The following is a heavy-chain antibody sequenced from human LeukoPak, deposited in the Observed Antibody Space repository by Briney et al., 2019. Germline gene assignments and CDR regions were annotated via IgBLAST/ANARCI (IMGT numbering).Heavy chain of an antibody. CDR1: GFTFSNYA. D-gene: IGHD1-26*01. J-gene: IGHJ5*02. CDR2: ISNNDGGGKT. CDR3: AKGNRWKLPLAS. Sequence: GGSVRLSCAASGFTFSNYAMSWVRQAPGKGLDWVSAISNNDGGGKTYYTDSVKGRFTISRDNSKNTLSLQMNSLRVEDTAVYYCAKGNRWKLPLASWGQGTLVTVSS. V-gene: IGHV3-23*01.